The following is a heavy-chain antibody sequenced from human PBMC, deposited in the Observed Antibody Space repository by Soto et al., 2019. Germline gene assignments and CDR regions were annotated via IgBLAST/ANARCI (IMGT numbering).Heavy chain of an antibody. Sequence: VQLQESGPGLVKPSQTLSLTCTVSGGSISSRGYYCSWIRQFPGKGLEWIVYISYSESTDYNPSLKSRVTISADTSKNQFSLKLSSVTAADTAVYYCAGGNDYAKIGYWGQGAQVTVSS. D-gene: IGHD4-17*01. CDR1: GGSISSRGYY. CDR2: ISYSEST. V-gene: IGHV4-31*03. CDR3: AGGNDYAKIGY. J-gene: IGHJ4*02.